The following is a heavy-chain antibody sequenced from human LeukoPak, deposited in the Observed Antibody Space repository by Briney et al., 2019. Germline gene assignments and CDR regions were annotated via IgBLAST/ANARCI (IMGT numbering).Heavy chain of an antibody. D-gene: IGHD6-13*01. CDR2: ISAYNGNT. CDR3: AREVAAAGLYYYYYMDV. Sequence: ASVKVSCKASGYDFINYGISWVRQAPGQGLEWMGWISAYNGNTNYAQKLQGRVTMTTDTSTSTAYMELRSLRSDDTAVYYCAREVAAAGLYYYYYMDVWGKGTTVTVSS. CDR1: GYDFINYG. V-gene: IGHV1-18*01. J-gene: IGHJ6*03.